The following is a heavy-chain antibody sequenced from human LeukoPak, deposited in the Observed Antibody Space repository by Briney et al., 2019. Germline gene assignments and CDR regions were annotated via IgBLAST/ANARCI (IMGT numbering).Heavy chain of an antibody. CDR1: GFTSSSSG. D-gene: IGHD6-19*01. V-gene: IGHV3-30*03. CDR2: ISHEGSEK. CDR3: ATDRGWFFDY. Sequence: PGGSLRLSCTASGFTSSSSGMHWVRQAPGTGLGWVAFISHEGSEKYYADSVKGRFTISRDNSKNTLYLQMNTLRDEDTAVFYCATDRGWFFDYWGQGTLVTVAS. J-gene: IGHJ4*02.